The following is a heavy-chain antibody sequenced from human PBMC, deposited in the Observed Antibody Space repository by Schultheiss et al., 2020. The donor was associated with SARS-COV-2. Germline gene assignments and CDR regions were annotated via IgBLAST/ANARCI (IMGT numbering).Heavy chain of an antibody. CDR1: GFTFSSYA. CDR3: ARILTSASTRVDY. D-gene: IGHD2/OR15-2a*01. J-gene: IGHJ4*02. Sequence: GGSLRLSCAASGFTFSSYAMSWVRQAPGKGLEWVAVISYDGSNKYYADSVKGRFTISRDNSKNTLYLQMNSLRAEDTAVYYCARILTSASTRVDYWGQGTLVTVSS. CDR2: ISYDGSNK. V-gene: IGHV3-30-3*01.